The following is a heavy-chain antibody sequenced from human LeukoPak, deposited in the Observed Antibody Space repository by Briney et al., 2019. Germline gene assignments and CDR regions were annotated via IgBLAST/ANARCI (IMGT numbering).Heavy chain of an antibody. V-gene: IGHV3-30*02. Sequence: WGSLRLSCSASGFTFSSYGMHWVRQAPGKGLEWVAFIRYDGSNKYYADSEKGRFTISRDNSKNTLYLQINSLRAQDTAVSDCAKGHSRVSEDRIDYWGQGTRVTVSS. CDR3: AKGHSRVSEDRIDY. D-gene: IGHD6-6*01. J-gene: IGHJ4*02. CDR1: GFTFSSYG. CDR2: IRYDGSNK.